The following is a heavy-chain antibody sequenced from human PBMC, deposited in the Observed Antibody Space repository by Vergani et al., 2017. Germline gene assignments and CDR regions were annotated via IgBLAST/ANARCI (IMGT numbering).Heavy chain of an antibody. D-gene: IGHD3-16*01. CDR3: AKDQGVTFGGPSAFDI. V-gene: IGHV3-30*18. Sequence: QVQLVESGGGVVQPGRSLRLSCAASGFTFSSYGMHWVRQAPGKGLEWVAVISYDGSNKYYADSVKGRFTISRDNSKNTLYLQMNSLRAEDTAVYYCAKDQGVTFGGPSAFDIWGQGTRVTVAS. CDR1: GFTFSSYG. J-gene: IGHJ3*02. CDR2: ISYDGSNK.